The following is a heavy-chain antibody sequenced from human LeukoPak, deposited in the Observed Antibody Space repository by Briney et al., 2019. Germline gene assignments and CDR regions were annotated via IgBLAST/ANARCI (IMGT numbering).Heavy chain of an antibody. Sequence: PGGSLRLSCAASGFTFDDYAMHWVRQAPGKGLEWVSAISWNSGSIGYADSVKGRFTISRDNDKKFLYLQMDSLRAEDTALYYCAKDMMSGGWYGLDYWGKGTLVTVSS. V-gene: IGHV3-9*01. D-gene: IGHD6-19*01. J-gene: IGHJ4*02. CDR1: GFTFDDYA. CDR2: ISWNSGSI. CDR3: AKDMMSGGWYGLDY.